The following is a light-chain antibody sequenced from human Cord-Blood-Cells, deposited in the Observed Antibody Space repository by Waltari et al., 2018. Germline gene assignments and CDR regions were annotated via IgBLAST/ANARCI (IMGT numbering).Light chain of an antibody. J-gene: IGLJ3*02. CDR2: DVS. Sequence: QSALTQPASVSGSPGQSITISCTGTSSDVGGYNYVSWSQQHPGKAPKLMIYDVSKWPSGVSNRFSGSKSGNTASLTISGLQAEDEADYYCSSYTSSSTWVFGGGTKLTVL. V-gene: IGLV2-14*01. CDR1: SSDVGGYNY. CDR3: SSYTSSSTWV.